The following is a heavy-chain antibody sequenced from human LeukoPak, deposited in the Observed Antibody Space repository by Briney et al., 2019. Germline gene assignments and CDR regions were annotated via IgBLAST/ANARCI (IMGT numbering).Heavy chain of an antibody. CDR3: ARGVGPPPWSSYFDY. CDR1: GYTFTSYG. J-gene: IGHJ4*02. CDR2: ISAYNGNT. V-gene: IGHV1-18*01. Sequence: ASVKVSCKASGYTFTSYGISWVRQAPGQGLEWMGWISAYNGNTNYAQKLQGRVTMTTDTSTSTAYMELRSLRSDDTAVYYCARGVGPPPWSSYFDYWGQGTLVTVSS. D-gene: IGHD2-8*01.